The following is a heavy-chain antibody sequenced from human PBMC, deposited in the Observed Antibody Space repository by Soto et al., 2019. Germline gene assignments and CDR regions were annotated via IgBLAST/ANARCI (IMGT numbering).Heavy chain of an antibody. J-gene: IGHJ5*02. V-gene: IGHV4-59*01. D-gene: IGHD2-15*01. CDR2: IYYSGST. Sequence: QVQLQESGPGLVKPSETLSLTCTDSGGSISSNYLSWIRQPPGKGLGWIGYIYYSGSTNYNPALKIGVTISADTSKNHFSHKLISVTAADTAVDYCARGGVVVVAATNNIWFDPWGQGTLVTVSS. CDR3: ARGGVVVVAATNNIWFDP. CDR1: GGSISSNY.